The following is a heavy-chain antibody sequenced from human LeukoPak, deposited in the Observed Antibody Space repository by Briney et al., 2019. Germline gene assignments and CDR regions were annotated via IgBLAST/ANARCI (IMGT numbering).Heavy chain of an antibody. CDR3: ARGIRDYYDSSGCDY. CDR2: ISSSSSYI. J-gene: IGHJ4*02. CDR1: GFTFSSYA. Sequence: GGSLRLSCAASGFTFSSYAMGWVRQAPGKGLEWVSSISSSSSYIYYADSVKGRFTISRDNAKNSLYLQMNSLRAEDTAVYYCARGIRDYYDSSGCDYWGQGTLVTVSS. D-gene: IGHD3-22*01. V-gene: IGHV3-21*01.